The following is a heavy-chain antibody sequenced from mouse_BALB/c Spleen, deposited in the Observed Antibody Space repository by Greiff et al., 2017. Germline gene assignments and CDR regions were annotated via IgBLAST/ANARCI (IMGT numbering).Heavy chain of an antibody. CDR2: IYPGNSDT. J-gene: IGHJ1*01. Sequence: EVQVVESGTVLARPGASVKMSCKASGYTFTSYWMHWVKQRPGQGLEWIGAIYPGNSDTSYNQKFKGKAKLTAVTSTSTAYMELSSLTNEDSAVYYCTRTDYYGSSTLYWYFDVWGAGTTVTVSS. CDR3: TRTDYYGSSTLYWYFDV. CDR1: GYTFTSYW. D-gene: IGHD1-1*01. V-gene: IGHV1-5*01.